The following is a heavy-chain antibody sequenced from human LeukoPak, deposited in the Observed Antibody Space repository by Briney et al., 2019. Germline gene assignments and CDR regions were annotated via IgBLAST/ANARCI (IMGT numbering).Heavy chain of an antibody. J-gene: IGHJ4*02. CDR3: AKGGNRGYSYGSFDY. V-gene: IGHV3-23*01. Sequence: GGSLRLSCAASGFTFSSYAMSWVRQAPGKGLEWVSAISGSGGSTYYADSVKGRFTISRDNSKNTLYLQMNSLRAEDTAVYYCAKGGNRGYSYGSFDYWSQGTLVTVSS. D-gene: IGHD5-18*01. CDR1: GFTFSSYA. CDR2: ISGSGGST.